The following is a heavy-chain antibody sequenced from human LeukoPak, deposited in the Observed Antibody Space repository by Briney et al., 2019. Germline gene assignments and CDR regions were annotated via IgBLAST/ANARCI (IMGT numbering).Heavy chain of an antibody. Sequence: GGSLRLSCAASGFTFSSYAMSWVRQAPGKGLEWDSAISGSGGSTYYADSVKGRFTISRDNSKNTLYLQMNSLRAEDTAVYYCAKDDYYDSSGYYSDFDYWGQGTLVTVSS. V-gene: IGHV3-23*01. CDR2: ISGSGGST. J-gene: IGHJ4*02. CDR1: GFTFSSYA. CDR3: AKDDYYDSSGYYSDFDY. D-gene: IGHD3-22*01.